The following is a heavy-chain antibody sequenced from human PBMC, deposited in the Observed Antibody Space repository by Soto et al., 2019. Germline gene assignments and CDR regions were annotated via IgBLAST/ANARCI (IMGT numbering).Heavy chain of an antibody. CDR3: ARAPSIAARPELGGY. V-gene: IGHV3-21*01. CDR2: ISSSSSYI. J-gene: IGHJ4*02. CDR1: GITFSSYS. Sequence: GGSLRLSCAASGITFSSYSMNWVRQAPGKGLEWVSSISSSSSYIYYADSVKGRFTISSDNAKNSLYLQMNTLTAEDTAVYYCARAPSIAARPELGGYWGQGTLVTVSS. D-gene: IGHD6-6*01.